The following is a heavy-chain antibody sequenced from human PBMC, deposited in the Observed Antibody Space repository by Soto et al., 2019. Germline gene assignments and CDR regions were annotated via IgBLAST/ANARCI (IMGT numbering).Heavy chain of an antibody. D-gene: IGHD1-26*01. CDR3: ARAFSGINYERALDY. V-gene: IGHV1-18*04. CDR1: GYTFTSYG. J-gene: IGHJ4*02. CDR2: ISGYDAST. Sequence: QVQLVQSGAEVKKPGASVKVSCKASGYTFTSYGLSWVRQAPGQGLEWMGWISGYDASTSYAQNLQDTVTMTTDTSTTTAYMELRSLTSDDTAVYYCARAFSGINYERALDYWGQGTLVTVSS.